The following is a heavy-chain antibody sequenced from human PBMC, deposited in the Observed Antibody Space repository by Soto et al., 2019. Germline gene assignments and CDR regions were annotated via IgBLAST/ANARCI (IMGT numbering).Heavy chain of an antibody. V-gene: IGHV3-72*01. J-gene: IGHJ3*02. CDR1: GFTFSDHY. Sequence: EVQLVESGGGLVQPGGSLRLSCAASGFTFSDHYMDWVRQAPGKGLEWVGRTRNKANSYTTEYAASVKGRFTVSRDDSKNSVYLQMNSLKTEDTAVYYCASLVIPTAAFSIWGQGTMVTVSS. CDR3: ASLVIPTAAFSI. CDR2: TRNKANSYTT. D-gene: IGHD3-10*01.